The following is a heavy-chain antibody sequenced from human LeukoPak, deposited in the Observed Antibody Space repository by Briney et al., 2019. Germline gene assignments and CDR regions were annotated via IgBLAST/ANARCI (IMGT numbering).Heavy chain of an antibody. CDR2: ISTSTGNT. Sequence: ASVKVSCKASDYIFTSYGISWVRQAPGQGLEWMGWISTSTGNTDYAQKFQGRVTVTTDTPTSTAYMEMRNLRSDDTAVYYCTRVRSPGILDYWGQGTLVTVSS. J-gene: IGHJ4*02. CDR1: DYIFTSYG. D-gene: IGHD6-13*01. V-gene: IGHV1-18*01. CDR3: TRVRSPGILDY.